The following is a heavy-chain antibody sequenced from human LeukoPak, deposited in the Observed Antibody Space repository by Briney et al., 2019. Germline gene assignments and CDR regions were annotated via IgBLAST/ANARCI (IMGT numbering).Heavy chain of an antibody. Sequence: ASVKVSCKASGYTFTGYYMHWVRQAPGQGLEWMGWINPNSGGTNYAQKFQGRVSMTRDTSISTAYMELSRLRSDDTAMYYCARAGDPDGYNSRDFDYWGQGTLVTVSS. CDR3: ARAGDPDGYNSRDFDY. D-gene: IGHD5-24*01. V-gene: IGHV1-2*02. CDR1: GYTFTGYY. J-gene: IGHJ4*02. CDR2: INPNSGGT.